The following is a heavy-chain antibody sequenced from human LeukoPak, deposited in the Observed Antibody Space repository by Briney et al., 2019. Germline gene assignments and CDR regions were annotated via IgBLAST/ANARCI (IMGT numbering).Heavy chain of an antibody. CDR3: ARQHYDSRANFDY. V-gene: IGHV1-69*13. D-gene: IGHD3-22*01. Sequence: SVKVSCKASGGTFSSYAISWVRQAPGQGLEWMGGIIPIFGTANYAQKFQGRVTITADESTSTAYMELSSLRSEDTAVYYCARQHYDSRANFDYWGQGTLVTVSS. CDR2: IIPIFGTA. CDR1: GGTFSSYA. J-gene: IGHJ4*02.